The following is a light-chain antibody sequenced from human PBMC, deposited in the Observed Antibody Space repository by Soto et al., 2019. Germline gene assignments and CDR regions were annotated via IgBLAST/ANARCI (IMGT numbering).Light chain of an antibody. CDR3: SSYTSSSTRV. CDR1: SSDVGGYNY. Sequence: QSALTQPASVSVSPGQSITISCTGTSSDVGGYNYVSWYQQHPGKAPKLMIYDVSNRPSGVSNRFSRFKSGNTASLTISGLQAEAEADYYCSSYTSSSTRVLGTGNKVT. V-gene: IGLV2-14*01. CDR2: DVS. J-gene: IGLJ1*01.